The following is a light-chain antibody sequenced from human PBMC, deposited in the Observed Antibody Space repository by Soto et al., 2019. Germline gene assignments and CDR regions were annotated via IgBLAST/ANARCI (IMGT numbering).Light chain of an antibody. CDR1: SSDVGSYNV. CDR3: CSYADSRTARV. V-gene: IGLV2-23*02. J-gene: IGLJ3*02. CDR2: EVS. Sequence: QSVLTQPASMSGSPGQSITISCTGTSSDVGSYNVVSWYQQLPGTAPKLMIYEVSKRPSGVPNRFSGSKSGTTASLTISGLQAEDEADYYCCSYADSRTARVFGGGTQLTVL.